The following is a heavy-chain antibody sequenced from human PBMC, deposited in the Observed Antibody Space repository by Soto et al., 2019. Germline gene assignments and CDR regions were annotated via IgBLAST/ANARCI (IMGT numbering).Heavy chain of an antibody. D-gene: IGHD2-21*01. V-gene: IGHV4-39*01. J-gene: IGHJ4*02. Sequence: TLSLTCTVSGDSLSGSTYYWGWIRQPPGKGLQWVVSRLDSANTYYNPSLKSRVTISVDTSNNQFSLRLNSVTAADTAIYYCARHGPWSYVLWGQGTLVTVSS. CDR3: ARHGPWSYVL. CDR2: RLDSANT. CDR1: GDSLSGSTYY.